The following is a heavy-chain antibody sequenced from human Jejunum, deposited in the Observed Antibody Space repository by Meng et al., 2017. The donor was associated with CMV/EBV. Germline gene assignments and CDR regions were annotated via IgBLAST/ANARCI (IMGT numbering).Heavy chain of an antibody. CDR2: LHYSEST. D-gene: IGHD3-3*01. CDR1: GGSISSGA. J-gene: IGHJ4*02. Sequence: GGSISSGAWSRVRQSPGKGVEWLGYLHYSESTKYNPSLESRVTMSLDRSRNQFSLRLSSVTAADTAVYFCVRGVSPTEWPLEKWGQGTLVTVSS. V-gene: IGHV4-59*01. CDR3: VRGVSPTEWPLEK.